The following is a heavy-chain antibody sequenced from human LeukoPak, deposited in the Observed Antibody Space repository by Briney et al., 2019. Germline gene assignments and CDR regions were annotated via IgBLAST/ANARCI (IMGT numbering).Heavy chain of an antibody. CDR1: GFTFSDYY. D-gene: IGHD3-22*01. J-gene: IGHJ4*02. CDR2: ISGSGGST. CDR3: AKDVRGGSSGYYVWDY. Sequence: GGSLRLSCAVSGFTFSDYYMSWVRQAPGKGLEWVSAISGSGGSTYYADSVKGRFTISRDNPKNTLYLQMNSLRAEDTAVYYCAKDVRGGSSGYYVWDYWGQGTLVTVSS. V-gene: IGHV3-23*01.